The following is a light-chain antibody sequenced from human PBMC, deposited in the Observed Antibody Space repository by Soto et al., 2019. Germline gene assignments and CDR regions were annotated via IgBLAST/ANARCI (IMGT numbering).Light chain of an antibody. CDR2: GAS. J-gene: IGKJ5*01. CDR1: QSVDSY. V-gene: IGKV3D-15*01. CDR3: QQYNNWPPIT. Sequence: EIVLTQSPASLSLSPGERATLSCRASQSVDSYLVWYQQKPGQAPRLLIFGASNRATGIPARFSGSGSGTEFTLTISSLQSEDFAVYYCQQYNNWPPITFGQGTRLETK.